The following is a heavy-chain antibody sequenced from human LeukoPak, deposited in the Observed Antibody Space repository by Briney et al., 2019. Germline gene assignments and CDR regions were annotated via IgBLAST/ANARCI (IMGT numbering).Heavy chain of an antibody. Sequence: ASVKVSCKASGYTFTSYGISWVRQAPGQGLEWMGWISAYNGNTNYAQKLQSRVTMTTDTSTSTAYMELRSLRSDDTAVYYCARAGAQQVAGTVFDYWGQGTLVTVSS. CDR3: ARAGAQQVAGTVFDY. D-gene: IGHD6-19*01. V-gene: IGHV1-18*01. CDR2: ISAYNGNT. CDR1: GYTFTSYG. J-gene: IGHJ4*02.